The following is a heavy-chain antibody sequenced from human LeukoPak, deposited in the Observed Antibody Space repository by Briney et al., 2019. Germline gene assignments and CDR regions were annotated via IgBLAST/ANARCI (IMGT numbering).Heavy chain of an antibody. Sequence: SGGSLRLSCSASGFTFDDYAIHWVRQAPGKGLEWVSFISGDGGSTYYSDSVKGRFTISRDNSKNSLYLQMNSLRTEDTALYYCAKIPGYSSSWYSYWGQGTLVTVSS. J-gene: IGHJ4*02. D-gene: IGHD6-13*01. CDR2: ISGDGGST. CDR1: GFTFDDYA. CDR3: AKIPGYSSSWYSY. V-gene: IGHV3-43*02.